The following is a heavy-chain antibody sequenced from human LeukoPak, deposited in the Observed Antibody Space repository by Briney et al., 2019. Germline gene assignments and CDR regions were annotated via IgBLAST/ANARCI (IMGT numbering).Heavy chain of an antibody. CDR1: GFSFSRYS. D-gene: IGHD3-22*01. CDR2: ISSGTSTI. Sequence: GGSLRLSCAASGFSFSRYSMNWVRQAPGKGLEWVSYISSGTSTIYYADSVKGRFTISRDNAMNSLSLQMNSLRAEDTAVYYCARALGYYDSSGYGLVDYWGQGTLVTVSS. J-gene: IGHJ4*02. CDR3: ARALGYYDSSGYGLVDY. V-gene: IGHV3-48*01.